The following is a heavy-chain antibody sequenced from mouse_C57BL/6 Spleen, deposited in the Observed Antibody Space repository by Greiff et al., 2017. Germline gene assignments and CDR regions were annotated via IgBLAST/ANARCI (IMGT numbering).Heavy chain of an antibody. CDR1: GYTFTDYE. CDR2: IDPETGGT. J-gene: IGHJ1*03. CDR3: TRQDSNYWYFDV. D-gene: IGHD2-5*01. Sequence: QVQLQPSGAELVRPGASVTLSCKASGYTFTDYEMHWVKQTPVHGLEWIGAIDPETGGTAYNQKFKGKAILTADKSSSTAYMELRSLTSEDSAVYYCTRQDSNYWYFDVWGTGTTVTVSS. V-gene: IGHV1-15*01.